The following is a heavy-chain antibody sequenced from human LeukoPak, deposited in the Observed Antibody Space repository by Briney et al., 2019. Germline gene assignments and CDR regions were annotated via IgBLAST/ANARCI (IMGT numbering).Heavy chain of an antibody. Sequence: GGSLRLSCAASGFTFSSHLMHWVRQAPGKGLEWVAVVWYDGSKTYSADSVKGRITISRDDSKNTLYLQMNSLRAEDTAVYYCARGVDYYDSSGTIDYWGQGTLVTVSS. CDR1: GFTFSSHL. V-gene: IGHV3-33*08. J-gene: IGHJ4*02. CDR3: ARGVDYYDSSGTIDY. CDR2: VWYDGSKT. D-gene: IGHD3-22*01.